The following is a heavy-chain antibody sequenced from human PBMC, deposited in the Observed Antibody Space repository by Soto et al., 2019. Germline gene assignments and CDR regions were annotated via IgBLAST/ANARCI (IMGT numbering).Heavy chain of an antibody. V-gene: IGHV1-18*01. CDR3: ARGTYCSSTSCYGAPDC. CDR2: ISAYNGNT. Sequence: GASVKVSCKASGYTFTSYGISWVRQAPGQGLEWMGWISAYNGNTNYAQKLQGRVTMTTDTSTSTAYMELRSLRSDDTAVYYCARGTYCSSTSCYGAPDCWGQGTLVTVSS. CDR1: GYTFTSYG. D-gene: IGHD2-2*01. J-gene: IGHJ4*02.